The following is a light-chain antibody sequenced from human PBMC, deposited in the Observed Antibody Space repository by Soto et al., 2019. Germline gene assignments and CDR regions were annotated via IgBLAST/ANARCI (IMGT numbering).Light chain of an antibody. CDR1: SNDIGAYNY. Sequence: QSVLTQPPSASGSPGQSVTISCTGTSNDIGAYNYVSWYQQYPGKAPKLIIYEVFRRPSGVPDRFSGTKSGNTASLTVSGLQPEDEADYYCSSYAGRETGVFGTGTKVTAL. CDR2: EVF. V-gene: IGLV2-8*01. CDR3: SSYAGRETGV. J-gene: IGLJ1*01.